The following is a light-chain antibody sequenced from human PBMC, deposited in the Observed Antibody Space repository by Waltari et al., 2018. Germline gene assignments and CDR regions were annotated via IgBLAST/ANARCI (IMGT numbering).Light chain of an antibody. CDR1: QGIRND. CDR2: AAS. CDR3: LQDYNYPRT. V-gene: IGKV1-6*01. Sequence: AIQMTQSPSSLSASVGARVTITCRASQGIRNDLGWYQQKPGKAPNLLIYAASSLQSGVPSRFSGSGSGTDVTLTISSLQPEDFATYYCLQDYNYPRTFGQGTKVEIK. J-gene: IGKJ1*01.